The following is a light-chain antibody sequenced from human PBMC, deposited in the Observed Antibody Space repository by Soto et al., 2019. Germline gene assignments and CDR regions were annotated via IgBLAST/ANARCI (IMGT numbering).Light chain of an antibody. CDR3: QQYNNWPVYT. J-gene: IGKJ2*01. Sequence: EIVMTQSPATLSVSPGEGATLSCRASQSVSSNLAWYQQKPGQAPRLLLFGASTRAAGIPARFSGSGSGTEFTLTTSSLQSEDVAVYDCQQYNNWPVYTFGQGTKLEIK. V-gene: IGKV3-15*01. CDR2: GAS. CDR1: QSVSSN.